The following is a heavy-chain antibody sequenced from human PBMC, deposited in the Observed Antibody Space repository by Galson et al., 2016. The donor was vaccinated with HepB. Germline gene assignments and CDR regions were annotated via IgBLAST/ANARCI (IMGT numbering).Heavy chain of an antibody. CDR1: EFNAY. V-gene: IGHV3-66*02. J-gene: IGHJ4*02. CDR2: IYSDTNK. Sequence: SLRLSCAASEFNAYMSWVRQAPGKGLEWVSLIYSDTNKHYADSVKGRFTISRDKSKNTLYLQMNSLRVEDTAVYYCARGERWLQLFDYWGQGTLVTVSS. D-gene: IGHD5-24*01. CDR3: ARGERWLQLFDY.